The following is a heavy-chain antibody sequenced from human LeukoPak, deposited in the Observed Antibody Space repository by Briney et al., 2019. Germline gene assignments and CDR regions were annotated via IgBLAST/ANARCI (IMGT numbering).Heavy chain of an antibody. V-gene: IGHV3-64D*06. CDR2: ISSNGGST. CDR3: VKDLNLLVATNAEDY. Sequence: GGSRRLSCSASGFTFSSYAMHWVRQAPGKGLEYVSAISSNGGSTYYADSVKGRFTVSRDNSKNTLYLQMSSLRAEDTAVYYCVKDLNLLVATNAEDYWGQGTLVTVSS. J-gene: IGHJ4*02. D-gene: IGHD5-12*01. CDR1: GFTFSSYA.